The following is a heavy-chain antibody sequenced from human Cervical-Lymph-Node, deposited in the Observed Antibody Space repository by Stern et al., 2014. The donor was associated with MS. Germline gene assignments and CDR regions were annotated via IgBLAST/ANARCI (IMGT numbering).Heavy chain of an antibody. V-gene: IGHV2-70*13. J-gene: IGHJ4*02. CDR1: GFSLATSGMC. D-gene: IGHD4-11*01. Sequence: ITLKESGPALVKPTQTLTLTCTFSGFSLATSGMCVSWIRQPPGKALEWLALIDWDDDKFYNTSLKTRLTISKDASKNQVVLTMTNVDPVDTATYFCARIRDDFSNYYFDSWGQGTLVTVSS. CDR2: IDWDDDK. CDR3: ARIRDDFSNYYFDS.